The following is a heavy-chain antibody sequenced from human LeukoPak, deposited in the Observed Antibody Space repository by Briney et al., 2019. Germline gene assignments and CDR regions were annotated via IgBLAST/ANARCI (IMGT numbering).Heavy chain of an antibody. CDR3: ARLRSTAVNDAFDI. D-gene: IGHD3-10*01. V-gene: IGHV3-74*01. CDR2: INGDGSTT. Sequence: PGGSLRLSCAASGFTFSSYWMHCVRQTPGKGLVWVSRINGDGSTTNYADSVKGRFTISRDSAKSTLYLQMNSLRAEDTAVYYCARLRSTAVNDAFDIWGQGTMVTVSS. J-gene: IGHJ3*02. CDR1: GFTFSSYW.